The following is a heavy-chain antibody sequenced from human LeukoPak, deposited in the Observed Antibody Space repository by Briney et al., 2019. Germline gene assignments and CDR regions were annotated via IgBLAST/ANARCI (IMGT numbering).Heavy chain of an antibody. Sequence: ASVKVSCKASGGTFSSYAISWVRQALGQGLEWMGGIIPIFGTANYAQKFQGRVTITADKSTSTAYMELSSLRSEDTAVYYCARFTVLWFGENYFDYWGQGTLVTVSS. CDR1: GGTFSSYA. V-gene: IGHV1-69*06. CDR3: ARFTVLWFGENYFDY. D-gene: IGHD3-10*01. CDR2: IIPIFGTA. J-gene: IGHJ4*02.